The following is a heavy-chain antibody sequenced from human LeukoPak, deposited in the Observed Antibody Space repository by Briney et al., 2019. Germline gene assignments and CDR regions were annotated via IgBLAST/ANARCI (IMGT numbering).Heavy chain of an antibody. D-gene: IGHD6-6*01. CDR1: GYTLTELS. V-gene: IGHV1-8*01. CDR3: ARDWGSSSEFCAFDI. CDR2: MNPNSGNT. J-gene: IGHJ3*02. Sequence: GASVKVSCKVSGYTLTELSMHWVRQATGQGLEWMGWMNPNSGNTGYAQKFQGRVTMTRNTSISTAYMELSSLRSEDTAVYYCARDWGSSSEFCAFDIWGQGTMVTVSS.